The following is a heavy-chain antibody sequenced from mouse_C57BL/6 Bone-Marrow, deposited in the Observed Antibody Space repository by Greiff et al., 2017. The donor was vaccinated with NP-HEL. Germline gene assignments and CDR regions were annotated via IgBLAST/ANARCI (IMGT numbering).Heavy chain of an antibody. D-gene: IGHD2-2*01. Sequence: QVQLQQSGAELVKPGASVKLSCKASGYTFTSYWMQWVKQRPGQGLEWIGEIDPSDSYTNYNQKFKGKATLTVDTSSSTAYMQLSSLTSEDSAVYYCARLPHYGCYWGQGTTLTVSS. CDR2: IDPSDSYT. J-gene: IGHJ2*01. CDR1: GYTFTSYW. CDR3: ARLPHYGCY. V-gene: IGHV1-50*01.